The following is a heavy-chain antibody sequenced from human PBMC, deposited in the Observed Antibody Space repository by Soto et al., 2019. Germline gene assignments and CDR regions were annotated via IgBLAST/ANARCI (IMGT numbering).Heavy chain of an antibody. D-gene: IGHD1-26*01. V-gene: IGHV3-30*02. Sequence: VGSLRLSCASSVFVFSDYGMHCVRQSPGKWLEWVALITNGGNNEYYRESVKGRFSISRGRSTNTVDLLMNSLRPEDTGVYYCAKEGPGGGRHFYYAMDVWGQGTTVTVSS. CDR3: AKEGPGGGRHFYYAMDV. CDR2: ITNGGNNE. CDR1: VFVFSDYG. J-gene: IGHJ6*02.